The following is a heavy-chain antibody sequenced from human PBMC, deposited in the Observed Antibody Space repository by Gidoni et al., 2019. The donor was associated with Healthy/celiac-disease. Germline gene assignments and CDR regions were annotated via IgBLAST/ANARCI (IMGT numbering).Heavy chain of an antibody. CDR1: GGSISSSSYY. CDR2: IYYSGSP. Sequence: QLQLQEWDPGLVKPSETLSRTCTVYGGSISSSSYYWGWIRQPPGKGLEWIGSIYYSGSPYYNPSLKLRVTISVDTSKNQFSLKLSSVTAADTAVYYCARQSSGSYYYFDYWGQGTLVTVSS. J-gene: IGHJ4*02. V-gene: IGHV4-39*01. CDR3: ARQSSGSYYYFDY. D-gene: IGHD1-26*01.